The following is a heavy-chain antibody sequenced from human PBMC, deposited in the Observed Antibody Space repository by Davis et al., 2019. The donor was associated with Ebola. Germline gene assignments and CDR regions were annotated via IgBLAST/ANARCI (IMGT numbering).Heavy chain of an antibody. J-gene: IGHJ6*02. CDR2: ISAYNGNT. CDR1: GYTFTSYG. CDR3: ARDRQQLVAYYYGMDV. Sequence: ASVKVSCKASGYTFTSYGISWVRQAPGQGLEWMGWISAYNGNTNYAQKLQGRVTMTTDTSTSTAYMELKSLRSDDTAVYYCARDRQQLVAYYYGMDVWGQGTTVTVSS. D-gene: IGHD6-13*01. V-gene: IGHV1-18*01.